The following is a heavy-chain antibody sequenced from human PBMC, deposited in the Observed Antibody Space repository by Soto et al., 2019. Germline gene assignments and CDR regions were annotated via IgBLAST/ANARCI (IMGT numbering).Heavy chain of an antibody. CDR1: GFTFREHA. CDR2: ISYDGSYQ. CDR3: VAEVGPRTFDN. D-gene: IGHD1-26*01. Sequence: QVQLVESGGGVVQPGRSLRLSCAASGFTFREHAMHWVRQAPGKGLEWVALISYDGSYQNYPESVRGRFTIYRDDSRSTLFMKMNSLRDEDTAVYYCVAEVGPRTFDNWGQGTLVTVSS. V-gene: IGHV3-30-3*01. J-gene: IGHJ4*02.